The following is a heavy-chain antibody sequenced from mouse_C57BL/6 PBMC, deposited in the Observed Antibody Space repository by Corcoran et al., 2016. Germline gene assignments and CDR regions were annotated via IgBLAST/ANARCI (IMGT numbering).Heavy chain of an antibody. V-gene: IGHV9-3*01. CDR1: GYTFTTYG. CDR3: ARKGYDYKAYFDV. J-gene: IGHJ1*03. D-gene: IGHD2-4*01. CDR2: INTYSGVP. Sequence: QIQLVQSGPELKKPGETVKISCKASGYTFTTYGMSWVKQAPGKGLKWMGWINTYSGVPTYADDFKGRFAFSLETSASTAYLQINNLKNEDTATYFCARKGYDYKAYFDVCGTGTTVTVSS.